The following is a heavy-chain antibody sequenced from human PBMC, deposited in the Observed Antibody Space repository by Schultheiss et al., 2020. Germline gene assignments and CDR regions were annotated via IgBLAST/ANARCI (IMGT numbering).Heavy chain of an antibody. CDR1: GYSISSGYY. CDR2: IYHSGST. V-gene: IGHV4-38-2*02. J-gene: IGHJ2*01. CDR3: AREGDRGYFDL. D-gene: IGHD3-16*01. Sequence: SETLSLTCAVSGYSISSGYYWGWIRQPPGKGLEWIGSIYHSGSTYYNPSLKSRVTISVDASKNQFSLKLNSVTAADTAVYYCAREGDRGYFDLWGRGTLVTVSS.